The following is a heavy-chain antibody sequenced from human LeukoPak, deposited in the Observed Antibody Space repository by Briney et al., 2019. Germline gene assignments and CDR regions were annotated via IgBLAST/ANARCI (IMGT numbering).Heavy chain of an antibody. J-gene: IGHJ6*02. CDR2: IYYSGST. V-gene: IGHV4-59*01. Sequence: PSETLSLTCTVSGGSISSYYWSWIRQPPGKGLEWIGYIYYSGSTNYNPSLKSRVTISVDTSKNQFSLKLSSVTAADTAVYYCARGRPLSVAAAGTFYYYGMDVWGQGTTVTVSS. CDR1: GGSISSYY. CDR3: ARGRPLSVAAAGTFYYYGMDV. D-gene: IGHD6-13*01.